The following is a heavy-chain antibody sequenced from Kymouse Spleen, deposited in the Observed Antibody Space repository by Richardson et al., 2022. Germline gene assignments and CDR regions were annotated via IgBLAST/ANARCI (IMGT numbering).Heavy chain of an antibody. CDR1: GFTFSSYW. D-gene: IGHD5-18,IGHD5-18*01. Sequence: EVQLVESGGGLVQPGGSLRLSCAASGFTFSSYWMSWVRQAPGKGLEWVANIKQDGSEKYYVDSVKGRFTISRDNAKNSLYLQMNSLRAEDTAVYYCARDPDTAMANYFDYWGQGTLVTVSS. CDR3: ARDPDTAMANYFDY. J-gene: IGHJ4*02. V-gene: IGHV3-7*01. CDR2: IKQDGSEK.